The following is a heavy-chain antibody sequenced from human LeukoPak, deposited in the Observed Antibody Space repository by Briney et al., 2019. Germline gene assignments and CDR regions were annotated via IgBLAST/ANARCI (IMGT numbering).Heavy chain of an antibody. V-gene: IGHV4-59*08. Sequence: SETLSLTCTVSGGSISSYYWSWIRQPPGKGLERIGYIYYSGSTNYNPSLKSRVTISVDTSKNQFSLKLSSVTAADTAVYYCARLLSGSGWPYYYYGMDVWGQGTTVTVSS. CDR2: IYYSGST. J-gene: IGHJ6*02. CDR3: ARLLSGSGWPYYYYGMDV. CDR1: GGSISSYY. D-gene: IGHD6-19*01.